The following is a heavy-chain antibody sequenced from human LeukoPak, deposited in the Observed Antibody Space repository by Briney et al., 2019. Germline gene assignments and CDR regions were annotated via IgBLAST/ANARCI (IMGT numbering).Heavy chain of an antibody. CDR2: INPNSGGT. CDR3: ARMYYCSSTSCYTDYYYGMDV. V-gene: IGHV1-2*06. J-gene: IGHJ6*02. D-gene: IGHD2-2*02. Sequence: ASVKVSCTASGYTFTGYYMHWVRQAPGQGLEWMGRINPNSGGTNYAQKFQGRVTMTRDTSISTAYMELSRLRSDDTAVYYCARMYYCSSTSCYTDYYYGMDVWGQGTTVTVSS. CDR1: GYTFTGYY.